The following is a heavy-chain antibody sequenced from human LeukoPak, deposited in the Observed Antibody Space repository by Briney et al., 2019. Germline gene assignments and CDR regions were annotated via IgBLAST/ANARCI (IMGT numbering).Heavy chain of an antibody. V-gene: IGHV1-18*01. J-gene: IGHJ6*03. D-gene: IGHD3-3*01. CDR1: GYTFTSYG. Sequence: ASVKVSCKASGYTFTSYGISWVRQAPGQGLEWMGWISAYNGNTNYAQKLQGRVTMTIDTSTSTAYMELRSLRSDDTAVYYCARVGYYDFWSGYYNYYYMDVWGKGTTVNVSS. CDR3: ARVGYYDFWSGYYNYYYMDV. CDR2: ISAYNGNT.